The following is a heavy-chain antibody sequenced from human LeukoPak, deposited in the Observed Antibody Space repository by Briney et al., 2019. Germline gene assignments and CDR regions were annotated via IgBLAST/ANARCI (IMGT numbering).Heavy chain of an antibody. V-gene: IGHV1-2*02. Sequence: ASVKVSCKASGYTFTVYYMHWVRQAPGQGLEWMGWINPYSGGTNYAQKFQGRVTMIRDTSNSIAYMELSSLRSDDTAVYYCARDLEGYCSGASCSFDYWGQGTLVTVSS. CDR3: ARDLEGYCSGASCSFDY. CDR2: INPYSGGT. D-gene: IGHD2-15*01. CDR1: GYTFTVYY. J-gene: IGHJ4*02.